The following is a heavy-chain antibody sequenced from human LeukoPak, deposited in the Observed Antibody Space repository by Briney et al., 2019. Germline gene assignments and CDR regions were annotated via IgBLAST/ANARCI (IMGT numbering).Heavy chain of an antibody. CDR3: ARDVGSGYYFYYFDY. D-gene: IGHD3-22*01. CDR2: IKQDGSEK. V-gene: IGHV3-7*01. J-gene: IGHJ4*02. CDR1: GFTSASYS. Sequence: GGSLRLSCAASGFTSASYSMSWVRQAPGKGLEWVANIKQDGSEKYYVDSVKGRFTISRDNAKNSLYLQMNSLRAEDTAVYYCARDVGSGYYFYYFDYWGQGTLVTVSS.